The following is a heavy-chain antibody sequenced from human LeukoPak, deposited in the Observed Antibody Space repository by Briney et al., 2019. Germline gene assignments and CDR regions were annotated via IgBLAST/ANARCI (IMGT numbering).Heavy chain of an antibody. D-gene: IGHD6-19*01. J-gene: IGHJ4*02. Sequence: SETLSLTCAVYGGSFSGYYWSWIRQPPGKGLEWIGEINHSGSTNYNPSLTSRVTILVDTSKNQFSLKLTSVTAADTAVYYCARTFRNSGWRIDYWGQGTQVTVSS. CDR2: INHSGST. V-gene: IGHV4-34*01. CDR1: GGSFSGYY. CDR3: ARTFRNSGWRIDY.